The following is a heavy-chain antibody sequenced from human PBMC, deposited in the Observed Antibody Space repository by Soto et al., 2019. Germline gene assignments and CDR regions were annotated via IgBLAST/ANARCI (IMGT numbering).Heavy chain of an antibody. D-gene: IGHD7-27*01. Sequence: PGGSLRLSCAVSGFTFSSYWMSWVRQAPGRGLEWVATIAHDGSEKFYVDSVKGRFIISRDNTKNSLYLQMNSLRAEDTAVYYCARESNAHFDYWGQGTMVTVSS. CDR2: IAHDGSEK. CDR3: ARESNAHFDY. CDR1: GFTFSSYW. J-gene: IGHJ4*02. V-gene: IGHV3-7*01.